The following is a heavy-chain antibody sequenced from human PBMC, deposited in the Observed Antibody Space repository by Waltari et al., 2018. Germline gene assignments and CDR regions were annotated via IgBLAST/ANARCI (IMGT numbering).Heavy chain of an antibody. J-gene: IGHJ4*02. D-gene: IGHD1-26*01. CDR1: GFTFRSYA. Sequence: EVQLLESGGGLVQPGGSLRLSCAASGFTFRSYAMRGVRQGPGKGLAWVAASSGSGGGTYYEDSVKGRFTICRDNSKNTLYLKMNSLRAEDTAVYYCANRASYYGTSFDYWGQGTLVTVSS. CDR2: SSGSGGGT. V-gene: IGHV3-23*01. CDR3: ANRASYYGTSFDY.